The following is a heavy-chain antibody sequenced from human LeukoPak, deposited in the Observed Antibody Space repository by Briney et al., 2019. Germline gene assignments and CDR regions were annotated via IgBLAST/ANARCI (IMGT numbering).Heavy chain of an antibody. J-gene: IGHJ4*02. CDR2: IKQDGSEK. CDR3: ATLPGTASEY. D-gene: IGHD1-7*01. Sequence: GGSVRLSCAASGFTFSLYWMSWVRQAPGKGLEWVANIKQDGSEKYYVDSVKGRFTISRDNARNSVYLQMNSLRAEDTAVYYCATLPGTASEYWGQGTLVTVSS. CDR1: GFTFSLYW. V-gene: IGHV3-7*05.